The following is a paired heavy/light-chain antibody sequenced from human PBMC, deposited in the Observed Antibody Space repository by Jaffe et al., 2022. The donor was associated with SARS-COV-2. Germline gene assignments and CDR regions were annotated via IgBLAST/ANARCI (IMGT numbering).Heavy chain of an antibody. CDR3: ANIDRPAFGRADDY. V-gene: IGHV4-38-2*02. CDR2: IHHSGST. J-gene: IGHJ4*02. D-gene: IGHD2-15*01. CDR1: GHSFSGDSY. Sequence: QVQLQESGPGLVKPSETLSLTCTVSGHSFSGDSYWGWIRQPPGKGLEWIGSIHHSGSTYYNPSLKSRVTISVDTSKNQFSLKLSSVTAADTAVYYCANIDRPAFGRADDYWGQGTLVTVSS.
Light chain of an antibody. J-gene: IGKJ4*01. Sequence: EIVLTQSPATLSLSPGERATLSCRASQSVSSNLAWYQQTPGQAPRLLIYDASNRATGIPARFSGSGSGTDFTLTISSLEPEDFAVYYCQQRNNWPPLTFGGGTKVEIK. CDR3: QQRNNWPPLT. CDR2: DAS. CDR1: QSVSSN. V-gene: IGKV3-11*01.